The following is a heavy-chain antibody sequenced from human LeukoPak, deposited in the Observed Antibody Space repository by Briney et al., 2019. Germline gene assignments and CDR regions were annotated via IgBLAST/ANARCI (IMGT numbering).Heavy chain of an antibody. V-gene: IGHV3-15*04. J-gene: IGHJ2*01. CDR2: VERAIHGGTT. CDR3: AREGYCTSSSCYADWYFDL. Sequence: PGGSLRLSCATSGFPFSDRWLSWVRQAPGKGLEWVARVERAIHGGTTEYTTSVKGRFTISRENAKNSLYLQMNSLTVGDTAVYYCAREGYCTSSSCYADWYFDLWGRGTLVTVSS. CDR1: GFPFSDRW. D-gene: IGHD2-2*01.